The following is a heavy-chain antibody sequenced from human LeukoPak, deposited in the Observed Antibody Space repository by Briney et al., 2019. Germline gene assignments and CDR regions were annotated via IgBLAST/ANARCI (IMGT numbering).Heavy chain of an antibody. CDR3: ASGTVTIRPFDY. CDR2: IFHTGDV. V-gene: IGHV4-38-2*02. D-gene: IGHD4-17*01. CDR1: GYSINSGYF. Sequence: SETLSLTCTVSGYSINSGYFWGWVRQPPGKGPEWIGSIFHTGDVYYNPSLRSRVTLSIDTSRNQVSLKVTSVTAADTAVYYCASGTVTIRPFDYWGQGTLVTVSS. J-gene: IGHJ4*02.